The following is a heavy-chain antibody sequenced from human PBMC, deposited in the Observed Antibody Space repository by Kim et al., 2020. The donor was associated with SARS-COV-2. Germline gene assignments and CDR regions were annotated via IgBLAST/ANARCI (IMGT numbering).Heavy chain of an antibody. J-gene: IGHJ4*02. Sequence: GGSLRLSCAASGFTFSSYWMSWVRQAPGKGLEWVANIKQDGSEKYYVDSVKGRFTISRDNATNSLYLQMNSLRAEDTAVYYCARDSVVLLWFGELNYFDYWGQGTLVTVSS. CDR2: IKQDGSEK. V-gene: IGHV3-7*03. D-gene: IGHD3-10*01. CDR1: GFTFSSYW. CDR3: ARDSVVLLWFGELNYFDY.